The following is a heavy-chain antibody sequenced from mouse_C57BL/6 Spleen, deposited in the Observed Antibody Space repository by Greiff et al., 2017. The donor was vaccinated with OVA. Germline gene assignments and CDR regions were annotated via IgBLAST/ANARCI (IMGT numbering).Heavy chain of an antibody. CDR1: GYTFTDYY. CDR2: INPNNGGT. CDR3: ARSLTTVVAGGTMDY. V-gene: IGHV1-26*01. D-gene: IGHD1-1*01. J-gene: IGHJ4*01. Sequence: EVQLQQSGPELVKPGASVKISCKASGYTFTDYYMNWVKQSHGKSLEWIGDINPNNGGTSYNQKFKGKATLTVDKSSSTAYMELRSLTSEDSAVYYCARSLTTVVAGGTMDYWGQGTSVTVSS.